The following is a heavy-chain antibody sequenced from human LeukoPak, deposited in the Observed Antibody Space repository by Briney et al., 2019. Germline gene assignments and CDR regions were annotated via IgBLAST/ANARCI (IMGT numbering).Heavy chain of an antibody. CDR1: GFTFDDYG. CDR2: INWNGGST. V-gene: IGHV3-20*04. CDR3: ARGTLPTYQFDY. J-gene: IGHJ4*02. Sequence: GGSLRLSCAASGFTFDDYGMSWVRQAPGKGLEWVSGINWNGGSTGYADSVKGRFTISRDNAKNTLYLQRNSLRAEDTAVYYCARGTLPTYQFDYWGQGTLVTVSS. D-gene: IGHD2-2*01.